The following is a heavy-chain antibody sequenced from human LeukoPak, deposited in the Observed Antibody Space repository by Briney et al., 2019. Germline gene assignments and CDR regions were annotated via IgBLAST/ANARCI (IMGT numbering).Heavy chain of an antibody. J-gene: IGHJ4*02. D-gene: IGHD5-18*01. V-gene: IGHV3-23*01. CDR3: AKARSWIQLWIFDY. CDR2: ISGSGGST. Sequence: GGSLRLSCAASGFTLSSYAMSWVRQAPGKGLEGVSAISGSGGSTYYADSVKGRFTISRDNSKNTLYLQMNSLRAEDTAVYYCAKARSWIQLWIFDYWGQGTLVTVSS. CDR1: GFTLSSYA.